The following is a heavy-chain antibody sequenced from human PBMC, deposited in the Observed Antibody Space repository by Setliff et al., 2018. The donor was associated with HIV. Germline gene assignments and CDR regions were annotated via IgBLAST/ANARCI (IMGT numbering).Heavy chain of an antibody. Sequence: PSETLSLTCTVSGGSISSSSYFWGWIRQPPGKGLEWIGSMHYSGTTYYNLSLKSRVTISVDTSKNQFSLKLRSVTAADTAVYYCARDMTYFYDTSGSYSWFYLDFWGQGALVTVSS. CDR3: ARDMTYFYDTSGSYSWFYLDF. D-gene: IGHD3-22*01. CDR2: MHYSGTT. J-gene: IGHJ4*02. V-gene: IGHV4-39*07. CDR1: GGSISSSSYF.